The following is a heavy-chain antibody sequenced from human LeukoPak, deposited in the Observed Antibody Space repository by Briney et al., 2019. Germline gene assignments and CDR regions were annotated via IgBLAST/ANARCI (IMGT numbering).Heavy chain of an antibody. CDR2: ISSSGDST. J-gene: IGHJ6*03. Sequence: GGSLRLSCAASGFTFSTYPMSWVRQAPGKGLEWVSSISSSGDSTYYADSVKGRFTISRDNSKNTLYLQMNSLRAEDTAVYYCAKASSPFYYYYMDVWGKGTTVTVSS. CDR1: GFTFSTYP. CDR3: AKASSPFYYYYMDV. V-gene: IGHV3-23*01.